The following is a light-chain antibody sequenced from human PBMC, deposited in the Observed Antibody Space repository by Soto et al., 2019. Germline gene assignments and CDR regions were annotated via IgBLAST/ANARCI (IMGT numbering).Light chain of an antibody. CDR1: SSDVGGYNY. CDR2: EVT. J-gene: IGLJ3*02. V-gene: IGLV2-14*01. Sequence: QSALTQPASVSGSPGQSITISCTGTSSDVGGYNYVSWYQQHPGKAPKLIIYEVTNRPSGISNRFSGSKSGNTASLIISGLQDEDEADYYCSSYSSSSTPWVFGGGTKVTVL. CDR3: SSYSSSSTPWV.